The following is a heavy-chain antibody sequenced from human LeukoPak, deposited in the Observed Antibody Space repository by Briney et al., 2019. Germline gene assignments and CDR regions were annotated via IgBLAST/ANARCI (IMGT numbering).Heavy chain of an antibody. CDR1: GFTFSSYG. V-gene: IGHV3-30*18. CDR3: AKTEYYYYYGMDV. Sequence: AGRSLRLSCAASGFTFSSYGMHWVRQAPGKGLEWVAVISYDGSNKYYADSVKGRCTISRDNSKNTLYLQMNSLRAEDTAVYYCAKTEYYYYYGMDVWGQGTTVTVSS. J-gene: IGHJ6*02. CDR2: ISYDGSNK.